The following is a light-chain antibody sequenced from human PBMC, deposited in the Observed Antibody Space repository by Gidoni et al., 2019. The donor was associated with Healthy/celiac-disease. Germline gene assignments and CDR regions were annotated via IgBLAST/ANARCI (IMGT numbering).Light chain of an antibody. CDR3: MQDLQTPWT. Sequence: DIVMTQSLPSLPVTPGEPASSSCRSSQSLLHSNGYNYLDWYLQKPGQSPQLLIYLGSNRASGVPDRFSGSGSGTDFTLKISRVEAEDVGVYYCMQDLQTPWTFGQGTKVEIK. V-gene: IGKV2-28*01. CDR2: LGS. J-gene: IGKJ1*01. CDR1: QSLLHSNGYNY.